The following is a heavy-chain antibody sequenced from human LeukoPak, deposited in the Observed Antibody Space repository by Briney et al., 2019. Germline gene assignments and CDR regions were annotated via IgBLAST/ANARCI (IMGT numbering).Heavy chain of an antibody. J-gene: IGHJ4*02. CDR2: ISSSSSYI. V-gene: IGHV3-21*01. CDR1: GFTFSSYS. CDR3: ARSLELLALFDY. D-gene: IGHD3-10*01. Sequence: GGSLRLSCAASGFTFSSYSMNWVRQAPGKGLEWVSSISSSSSYIYYADSVKGRFTISRDNAKNSLYLQMNSLRAEDTAVYYCARSLELLALFDYWGQGTLVTVSS.